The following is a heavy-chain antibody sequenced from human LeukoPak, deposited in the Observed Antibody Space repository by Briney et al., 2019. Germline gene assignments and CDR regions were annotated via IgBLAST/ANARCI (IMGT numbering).Heavy chain of an antibody. Sequence: SETLSLTCAVYGGSFSGYYWSWIRQPPGKGLEWIGEINHSGSTNYNPSLKSRVTISVDTSKNQFSLKLSSVTAADTAVYYCASTIFGVVTRGFDYWGQGTLVTVSS. D-gene: IGHD3-3*01. CDR1: GGSFSGYY. CDR2: INHSGST. CDR3: ASTIFGVVTRGFDY. V-gene: IGHV4-34*01. J-gene: IGHJ4*02.